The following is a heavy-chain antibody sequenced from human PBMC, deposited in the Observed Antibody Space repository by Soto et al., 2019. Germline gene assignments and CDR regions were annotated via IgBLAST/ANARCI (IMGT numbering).Heavy chain of an antibody. D-gene: IGHD1-26*01. CDR3: ARDVGADDDAFDI. Sequence: SETLSLTCAVSGYSISSGYYWGWIRQPPGKGLEWIGSIYHSGSTYYNPSLKSRVTISVDTSKNQFSLKLSSVTAADTAVYYCARDVGADDDAFDIWGQGTMVTVSS. CDR1: GYSISSGYY. J-gene: IGHJ3*02. CDR2: IYHSGST. V-gene: IGHV4-38-2*02.